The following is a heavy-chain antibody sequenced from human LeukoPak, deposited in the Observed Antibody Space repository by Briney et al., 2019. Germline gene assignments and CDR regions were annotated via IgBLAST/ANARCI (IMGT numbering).Heavy chain of an antibody. V-gene: IGHV1-69*05. CDR2: IIPIFGTA. Sequence: SVKVSCKASGGTFSSYAISWVRQAPGQGLEWMGGIIPIFGTANYAQKFQGRVTITTDESTSTAYMELSSLRSEDTAVYYCARGGGGGSGWYRFSGAFDIWGQGTMVTVSS. CDR3: ARGGGGGSGWYRFSGAFDI. D-gene: IGHD6-13*01. J-gene: IGHJ3*02. CDR1: GGTFSSYA.